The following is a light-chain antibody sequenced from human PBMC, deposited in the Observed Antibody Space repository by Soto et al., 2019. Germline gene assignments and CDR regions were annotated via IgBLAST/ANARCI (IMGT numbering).Light chain of an antibody. J-gene: IGKJ1*01. CDR1: QSVSTY. V-gene: IGKV3-11*01. CDR2: EAS. Sequence: EVVLTQSPATMSLYPGEGATLSCRASQSVSTYLAWYQQKPGQAPRLLIFEASKRATGIPDRISGSGSGTDFTLTISSLEPEDFAVYYCQQYGSSGTFGQGTKVDI. CDR3: QQYGSSGT.